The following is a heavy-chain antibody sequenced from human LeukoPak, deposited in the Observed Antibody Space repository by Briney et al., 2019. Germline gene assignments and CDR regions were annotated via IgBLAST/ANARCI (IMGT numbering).Heavy chain of an antibody. CDR2: ISAYNGNT. CDR3: ATDGSYSPAFDY. CDR1: GYTFTSYG. D-gene: IGHD1-26*01. Sequence: ASVKVSCKASGYTFTSYGISWVRQAPGQGLEWMGWISAYNGNTNYAQKLQGRVTMTTDTSTSTAYMELSSLRSEDTAVYYCATDGSYSPAFDYWGQGTLVTVSS. J-gene: IGHJ4*02. V-gene: IGHV1-18*01.